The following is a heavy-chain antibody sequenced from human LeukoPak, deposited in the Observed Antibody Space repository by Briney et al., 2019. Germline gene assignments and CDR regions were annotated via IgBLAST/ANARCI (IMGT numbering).Heavy chain of an antibody. J-gene: IGHJ3*02. CDR1: GYTFTSYA. Sequence: ASVKVSCKASGYTFTSYAMHWVRQAPGQRLEWMGWINAGNGNTKYSQKFQGRVTITKDTSASTAYMELSSLRSEDTAVYYCARHQVAATHGAFDIWGQGTMVTVSS. CDR2: INAGNGNT. CDR3: ARHQVAATHGAFDI. V-gene: IGHV1-3*01. D-gene: IGHD2-15*01.